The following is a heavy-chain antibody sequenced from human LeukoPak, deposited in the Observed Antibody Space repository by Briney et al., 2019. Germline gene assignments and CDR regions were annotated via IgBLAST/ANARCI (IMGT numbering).Heavy chain of an antibody. CDR1: GLTFSSYS. Sequence: GGSLRLSCAASGLTFSSYSMNWVRQAPGKGLGWDSSISSSSSHIYYADSVKGRFTISRDNAKNSLYLQMDSLRAEDTAVYYCARPDYDFWTGSLGGHYMDVWGKGTTVTVSS. J-gene: IGHJ6*03. CDR2: ISSSSSHI. V-gene: IGHV3-21*01. D-gene: IGHD3-3*01. CDR3: ARPDYDFWTGSLGGHYMDV.